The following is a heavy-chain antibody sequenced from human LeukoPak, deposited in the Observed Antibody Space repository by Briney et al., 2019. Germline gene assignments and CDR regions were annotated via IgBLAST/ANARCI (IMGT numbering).Heavy chain of an antibody. J-gene: IGHJ4*02. Sequence: FQGRVTITRDTSASTAYMELSSLRSEDTAVYYCARGLVGATTESFDYWGQGTLVTVSS. CDR3: ARGLVGATTESFDY. D-gene: IGHD1-26*01. V-gene: IGHV1-3*01.